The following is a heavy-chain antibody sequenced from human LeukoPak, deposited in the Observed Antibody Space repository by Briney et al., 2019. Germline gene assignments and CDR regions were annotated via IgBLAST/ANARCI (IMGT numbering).Heavy chain of an antibody. CDR3: ARDHSGGAVAGSSKLKTKKSSIPGY. V-gene: IGHV3-30-3*01. Sequence: GGSLRLSCAASGCTLSSYAMHWVRQAPGKGLEWVAVISYDGSNKYYADSVKGRFTISRDNSTCTLYLQMNSLRAEDTAVYYCARDHSGGAVAGSSKLKTKKSSIPGYWGQGTLVTVSS. CDR1: GCTLSSYA. J-gene: IGHJ4*02. CDR2: ISYDGSNK. D-gene: IGHD6-19*01.